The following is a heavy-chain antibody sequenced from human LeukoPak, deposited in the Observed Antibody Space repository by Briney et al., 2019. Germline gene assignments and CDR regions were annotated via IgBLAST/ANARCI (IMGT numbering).Heavy chain of an antibody. CDR3: AKDFNGLPLRFLEWLLFAYFDH. D-gene: IGHD3-3*01. Sequence: GGSLRLSCAASGFTVSSNYMSWVRQAPGKGLEWGSAISGSGGSTYYADSVKGRFTISRDNSKNTLYLQMNSLRAEDTAVYYCAKDFNGLPLRFLEWLLFAYFDHWGQGTLVTVSS. CDR2: ISGSGGST. J-gene: IGHJ4*02. V-gene: IGHV3-23*01. CDR1: GFTVSSNY.